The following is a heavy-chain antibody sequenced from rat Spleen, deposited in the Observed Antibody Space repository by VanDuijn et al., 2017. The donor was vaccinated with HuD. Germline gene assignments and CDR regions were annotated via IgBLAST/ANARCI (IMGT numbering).Heavy chain of an antibody. D-gene: IGHD4-3*01. J-gene: IGHJ1*01. CDR2: ITNASGGT. CDR3: TRRGQNYWHVDF. V-gene: IGHV5-31*01. Sequence: EVQLVESGGGLVQPGRSLKLSCVTSGFTFNYYWMTWIRQAPGKGLEWVASITNASGGTHYPDSVKGRFTISRDIAKSTLYQQMNNLRSEDTATYYCTRRGQNYWHVDFWSPGSMVPVSS. CDR1: GFTFNYYW.